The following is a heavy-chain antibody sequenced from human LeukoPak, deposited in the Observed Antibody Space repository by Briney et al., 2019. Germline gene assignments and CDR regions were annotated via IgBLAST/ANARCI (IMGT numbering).Heavy chain of an antibody. CDR1: GFTFSSYS. J-gene: IGHJ5*02. V-gene: IGHV3-21*01. Sequence: PGGSLRLSCAASGFTFSSYSMNWVRQAPGKGLEWVSSISSSSSSYIYYADSVKGRFTISRDNAKNSLYLQMNSLRAEDTAVYYCARDVWDIVVETGSFDPWGQGTLVTVSS. D-gene: IGHD2-2*01. CDR2: ISSSSSSYI. CDR3: ARDVWDIVVETGSFDP.